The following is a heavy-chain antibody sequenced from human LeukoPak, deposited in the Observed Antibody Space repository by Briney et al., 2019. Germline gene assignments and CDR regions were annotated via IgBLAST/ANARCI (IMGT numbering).Heavy chain of an antibody. J-gene: IGHJ6*03. V-gene: IGHV4-61*02. Sequence: SETLSLTCTVSGGSISSGSYYWSWIRQPAGKGLEWIGRIYTSGSTNYNPSLKSRVTISVDTSKNQFSLELSSVTAADTAVYYCARAGYYGSGSYSNYYYYMDVWGKGTTVTISS. CDR1: GGSISSGSYY. CDR2: IYTSGST. D-gene: IGHD3-10*01. CDR3: ARAGYYGSGSYSNYYYYMDV.